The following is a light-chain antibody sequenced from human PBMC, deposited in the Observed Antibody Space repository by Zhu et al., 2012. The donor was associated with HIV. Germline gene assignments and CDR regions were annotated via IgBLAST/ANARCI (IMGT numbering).Light chain of an antibody. CDR3: QQSYDPPYT. J-gene: IGKJ2*01. V-gene: IGKV1-NL1*01. Sequence: PNLLLYSTSKLESGVPSRFSGSGSGADYTLTISSLQSEDSATYYCQQSYDPPYTFGQGTKLEIK. CDR2: STS.